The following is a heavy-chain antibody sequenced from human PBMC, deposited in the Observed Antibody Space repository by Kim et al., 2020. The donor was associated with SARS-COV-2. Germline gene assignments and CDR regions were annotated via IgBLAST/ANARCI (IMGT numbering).Heavy chain of an antibody. CDR1: GFTFSSYG. V-gene: IGHV3-33*08. CDR3: ARAVVVVPAAIGRDYSYGIDV. Sequence: GGSLRLSCAASGFTFSSYGMHWVRQAPGKGLEWVAVIWYDGSNKYYADSVKGRFTISRDNSKNTLYLQMNSLRAEDTAVYYCARAVVVVPAAIGRDYSYGIDVWGHGTPVTVSS. D-gene: IGHD2-2*01. CDR2: IWYDGSNK. J-gene: IGHJ6*02.